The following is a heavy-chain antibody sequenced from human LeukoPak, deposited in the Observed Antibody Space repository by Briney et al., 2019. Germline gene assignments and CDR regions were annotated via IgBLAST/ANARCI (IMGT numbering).Heavy chain of an antibody. J-gene: IGHJ4*02. CDR3: AKDCGRTSCYGGGIDY. CDR2: ISAYNGNT. Sequence: GASVKVSCKASGYTFTSYGISWVRQAPGQGLEWMGWISAYNGNTNYAQKLQGRVTMTTDTSTSTAYMELKSLRSDDTALYYCAKDCGRTSCYGGGIDYWGQGTLVTVSS. V-gene: IGHV1-18*01. D-gene: IGHD2-2*01. CDR1: GYTFTSYG.